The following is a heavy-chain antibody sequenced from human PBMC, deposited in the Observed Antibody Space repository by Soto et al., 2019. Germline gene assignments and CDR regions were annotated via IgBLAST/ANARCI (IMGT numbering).Heavy chain of an antibody. J-gene: IGHJ3*02. D-gene: IGHD5-12*01. V-gene: IGHV3-21*01. CDR2: ISSSSSYI. CDR3: AREGYSSYAGPDAFDI. CDR1: GFTFSSYS. Sequence: GGSLRLSCAASGFTFSSYSMNWVRQAPGKGLEWVSSISSSSSYIYYADSVKGRFTISRDNAKNSLYLQMNSLRAEDTAVYYCAREGYSSYAGPDAFDIWGQGTMVTVSS.